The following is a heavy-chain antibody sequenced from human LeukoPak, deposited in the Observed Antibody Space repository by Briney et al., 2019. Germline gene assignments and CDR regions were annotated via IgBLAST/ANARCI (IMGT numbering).Heavy chain of an antibody. Sequence: GGSLRLSCEASGFTFSTYWMHWVRQAPGKGLVWVSRITPDGTSTTYADSVKGRFTIPRDSSMNTLYLQMNSLRAEDTAVYYCARENRDVFYYDSSGYYFDYWGQGTLVTVSS. CDR2: ITPDGTST. D-gene: IGHD3-22*01. V-gene: IGHV3-74*01. CDR1: GFTFSTYW. CDR3: ARENRDVFYYDSSGYYFDY. J-gene: IGHJ4*02.